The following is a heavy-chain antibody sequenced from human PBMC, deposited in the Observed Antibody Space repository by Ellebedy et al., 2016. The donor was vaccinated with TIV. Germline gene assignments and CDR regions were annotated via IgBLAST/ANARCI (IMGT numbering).Heavy chain of an antibody. J-gene: IGHJ4*02. CDR3: ASDNYYDSSGYPYYFDY. D-gene: IGHD3-22*01. CDR1: GFTFSSYA. V-gene: IGHV3-23*01. CDR2: ISGSGGST. Sequence: GGSLRLXXAASGFTFSSYAMSWVRQAPGKGLEWVSAISGSGGSTYYADSVKGRFTISRDNSKNTLYLQMNSLRAEDTAVYYCASDNYYDSSGYPYYFDYWGQGTLVTVSS.